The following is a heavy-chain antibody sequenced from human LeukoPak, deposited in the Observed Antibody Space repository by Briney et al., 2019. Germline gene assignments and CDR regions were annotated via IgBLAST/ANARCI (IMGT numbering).Heavy chain of an antibody. CDR1: GASISSGGYS. V-gene: IGHV4-30-2*01. CDR2: IYHSGST. J-gene: IGHJ5*02. CDR3: ARAGVTMVRGVNYWFDP. D-gene: IGHD3-10*01. Sequence: SETLSLTCAVSGASISSGGYSWSWIRQPPGKGLEWIGYIYHSGSTYYNPSLKSRVTISVDRSKNQFSLKLSSVTAADTAVYYCARAGVTMVRGVNYWFDPWGQGTLVTVSS.